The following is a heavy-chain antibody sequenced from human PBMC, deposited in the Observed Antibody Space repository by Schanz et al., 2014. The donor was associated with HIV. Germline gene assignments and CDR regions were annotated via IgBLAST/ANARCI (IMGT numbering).Heavy chain of an antibody. Sequence: QVQLVQSGAEVQKPGASVKVSCKASGYTFTGYYMHWVRQAPGQGLEWMGWINPNSGGTNYAQKFQGRVTMTRDTSTSTAYMELSRLRSDDTAVYYCARGRSGYCSGGSCPYGRYYFDYWGQGTLVTVSS. J-gene: IGHJ4*02. CDR3: ARGRSGYCSGGSCPYGRYYFDY. CDR1: GYTFTGYY. V-gene: IGHV1-2*02. D-gene: IGHD2-15*01. CDR2: INPNSGGT.